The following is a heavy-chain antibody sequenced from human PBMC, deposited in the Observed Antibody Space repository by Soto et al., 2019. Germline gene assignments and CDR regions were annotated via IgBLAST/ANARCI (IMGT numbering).Heavy chain of an antibody. CDR1: GFSCRTFA. D-gene: IGHD3-3*01. V-gene: IGHV3-23*01. CDR2: ISWSGGST. CDR3: AKPDPYAYDFWSGYYTDAFDY. Sequence: GGSLRLSCAASGFSCRTFAVSWVRQAPGKGLEWVSGISWSGGSTGYADPVKGRFTISRDNSKNTLYLQMNSLRAEDTAVYYCAKPDPYAYDFWSGYYTDAFDYWGQGTLVTVSS. J-gene: IGHJ4*02.